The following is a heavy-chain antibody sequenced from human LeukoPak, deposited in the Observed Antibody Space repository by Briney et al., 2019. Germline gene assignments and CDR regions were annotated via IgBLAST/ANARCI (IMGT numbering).Heavy chain of an antibody. Sequence: PGGSLRLSCAASGFTFSSYSMNWVRQAPGKGLEWGSSISSSSSYIYYADSVKGRFTISRDNAKNSLYLQMNSLRAEDTAVYYCARDPRYCGGDCYPSWFDPWGQGTLVTVSS. J-gene: IGHJ5*02. CDR1: GFTFSSYS. CDR2: ISSSSSYI. CDR3: ARDPRYCGGDCYPSWFDP. D-gene: IGHD2-21*02. V-gene: IGHV3-21*01.